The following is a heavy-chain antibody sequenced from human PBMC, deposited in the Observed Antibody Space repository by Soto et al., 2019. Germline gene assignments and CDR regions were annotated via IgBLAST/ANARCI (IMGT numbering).Heavy chain of an antibody. CDR2: IKGDGSYT. V-gene: IGHV3-74*01. D-gene: IGHD2-2*01. CDR1: GFTFSDHW. J-gene: IGHJ3*02. Sequence: GGSLRLSCAASGFTFSDHWMHWVRQVPGKGLVWVSRIKGDGSYTNYADSVKGRFTIIRDNAKNTLYLQMNSLRAEDTAVYYCARLGSTNTFDIWGLGTKVTVSS. CDR3: ARLGSTNTFDI.